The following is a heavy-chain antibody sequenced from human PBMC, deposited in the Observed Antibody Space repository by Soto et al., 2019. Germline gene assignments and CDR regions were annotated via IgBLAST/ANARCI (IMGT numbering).Heavy chain of an antibody. V-gene: IGHV1-8*01. Sequence: GASVKVSCKASGYTFTSYDINWVRQATGQGLEWMGWMNPNSGNTGYAQKFQGRVTMTRNTSISTAYMELSSLRSEDTALFYFARYCSSTSCYYGAFDIWGQGTMVTVSS. D-gene: IGHD2-2*01. CDR2: MNPNSGNT. CDR3: ARYCSSTSCYYGAFDI. CDR1: GYTFTSYD. J-gene: IGHJ3*02.